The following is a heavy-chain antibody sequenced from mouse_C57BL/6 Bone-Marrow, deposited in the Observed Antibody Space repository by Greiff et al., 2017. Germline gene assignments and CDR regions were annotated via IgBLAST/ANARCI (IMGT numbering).Heavy chain of an antibody. V-gene: IGHV5-15*01. Sequence: EVKLVESGGGLVQPGGSLKLSCAASGFTFSDYGMAWVRQAPRKGPEWVAFISNLAYSIYYPDTVTGRFTISRGNAKNTLYLEMSSLRSEDTAMYNCARIYYGNQAWFAYWGQGTLVTVSA. CDR2: ISNLAYSI. CDR1: GFTFSDYG. D-gene: IGHD2-1*01. J-gene: IGHJ3*01. CDR3: ARIYYGNQAWFAY.